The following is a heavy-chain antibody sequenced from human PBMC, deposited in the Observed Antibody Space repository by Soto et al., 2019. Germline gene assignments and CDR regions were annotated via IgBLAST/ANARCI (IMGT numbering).Heavy chain of an antibody. J-gene: IGHJ4*02. Sequence: QVQLVQSGPEVKKPGASVKVSCETSGYTFTTYDITWVRQARGQGLEWMGWISTFNGDTKYEEKLQDRVTMTTDTFTATAYMELRSLGSDDTAVYYCARGYCADDICYYFDFWGQGTLVTVSS. CDR2: ISTFNGDT. CDR1: GYTFTTYD. V-gene: IGHV1-18*01. D-gene: IGHD2-8*01. CDR3: ARGYCADDICYYFDF.